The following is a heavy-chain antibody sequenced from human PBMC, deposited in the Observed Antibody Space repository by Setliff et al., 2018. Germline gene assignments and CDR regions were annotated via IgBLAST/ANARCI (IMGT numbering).Heavy chain of an antibody. CDR1: GGSISSSSYY. V-gene: IGHV4-39*07. Sequence: KPSETLSLTCTVSGGSISSSSYYWGWIRQPPGKGLEWIGSIYYSGSTYYTPSLKSRVTISVDTSKKQLSLKLTSLSAADTAVYYCTRDQDLRWCKAGTGCYYNYYGLDVWGQGTTVTVSS. D-gene: IGHD2-8*02. J-gene: IGHJ6*02. CDR2: IYYSGST. CDR3: TRDQDLRWCKAGTGCYYNYYGLDV.